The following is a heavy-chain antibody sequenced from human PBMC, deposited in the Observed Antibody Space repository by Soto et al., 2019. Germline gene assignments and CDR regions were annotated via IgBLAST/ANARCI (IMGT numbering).Heavy chain of an antibody. D-gene: IGHD6-19*01. J-gene: IGHJ4*02. Sequence: PSETLSLTCAVYGGSFSGYYWSWIRQPPGKGLEWIGEINHSESTNYNPSLKSRVTISVDTSKNQFSLKLSSVTAADTAVYYCVRGRAAVAGFFDYWGQGTLVTVSS. CDR2: INHSEST. CDR1: GGSFSGYY. CDR3: VRGRAAVAGFFDY. V-gene: IGHV4-34*01.